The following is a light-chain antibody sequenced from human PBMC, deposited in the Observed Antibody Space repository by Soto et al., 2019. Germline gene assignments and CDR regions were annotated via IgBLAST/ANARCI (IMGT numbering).Light chain of an antibody. V-gene: IGLV1-47*01. CDR2: RNN. CDR1: SSNIGSNY. J-gene: IGLJ3*02. CDR3: AVWDDGLSGRWV. Sequence: QSVLTQPPSASGTPGQTVTISCSGSSSNIGSNYVYWYQQLPGTAPKLLIYRNNQRPSGVPDRFSGSKSGTSASLALSGLRSEDEADYYCAVWDDGLSGRWVFGGGTKLTVL.